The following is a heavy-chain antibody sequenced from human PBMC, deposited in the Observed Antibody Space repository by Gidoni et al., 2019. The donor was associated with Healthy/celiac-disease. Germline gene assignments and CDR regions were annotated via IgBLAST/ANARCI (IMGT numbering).Heavy chain of an antibody. Sequence: QLQLQESGPGLVKPSETLSLTCTVSGASISSISYYWGWIRQPPGNGLEWLGSIYYSGSTYNNPSLKSRVTISVDTSKNQFSLKLSSVTAADTAVYYCARVPRYCSSTSCYMSTFDYWGQGTLVTVSS. J-gene: IGHJ4*02. D-gene: IGHD2-2*02. V-gene: IGHV4-39*07. CDR2: IYYSGST. CDR1: GASISSISYY. CDR3: ARVPRYCSSTSCYMSTFDY.